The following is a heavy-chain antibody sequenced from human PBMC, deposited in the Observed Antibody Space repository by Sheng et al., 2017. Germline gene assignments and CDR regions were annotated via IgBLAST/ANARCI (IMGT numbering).Heavy chain of an antibody. CDR3: AKDVGPHSTWFDS. CDR2: VKKSEGT. CDR1: CRHRSLL. D-gene: IGHD1-26*01. V-gene: IGHV4-4*07. Sequence: QVQLQESGPRLVKPSETPVPHVQCLWCRHRSLLLSWIRQPAGKGLEWIGRVKKSEGTNYNPSLKSRVTMSVXTSKKQFSLSLTSVTAADTAVYFCAKDVGPHSTWFDSWGQGILVTVSS. J-gene: IGHJ5*01.